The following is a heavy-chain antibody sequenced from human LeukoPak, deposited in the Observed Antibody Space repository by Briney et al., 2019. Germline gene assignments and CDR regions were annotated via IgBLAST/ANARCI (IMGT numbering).Heavy chain of an antibody. J-gene: IGHJ4*02. CDR2: ISGGGGNI. CDR3: TRAQAVFGEPLDY. CDR1: GFTFSTSA. Sequence: GGSLRLSCAASGFTFSTSAMNWVRQAPGKGLQWVSLISGGGGNIYYSDSVKGRFTISRDNSGKTLYLQMNSLRAEDTAVYYCTRAQAVFGEPLDYWGQGTLVTVSS. V-gene: IGHV3-23*01. D-gene: IGHD3-3*01.